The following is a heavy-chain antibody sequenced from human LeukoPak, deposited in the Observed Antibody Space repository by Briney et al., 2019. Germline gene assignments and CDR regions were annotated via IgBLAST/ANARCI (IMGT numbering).Heavy chain of an antibody. CDR3: ARGFYGSGSYCFDY. D-gene: IGHD3-10*01. J-gene: IGHJ4*02. Sequence: ASVKVSCKASGYTFTSYAITWVRQAPGQGLEWMCWISGHNGNTDYAQKLQGRVTMTTDTSTSTAYMDLRSLRSDDTAVYYCARGFYGSGSYCFDYWGQGTLVTVSS. CDR1: GYTFTSYA. CDR2: ISGHNGNT. V-gene: IGHV1-18*04.